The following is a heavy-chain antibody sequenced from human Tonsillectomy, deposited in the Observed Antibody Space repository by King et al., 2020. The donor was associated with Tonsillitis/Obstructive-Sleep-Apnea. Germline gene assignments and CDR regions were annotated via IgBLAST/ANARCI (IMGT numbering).Heavy chain of an antibody. CDR2: IYYSGST. Sequence: QLQESGPGLVKPSETLSLTCTVSGGSISSSSYYWGWIRQPPGKGLEWIGSIYYSGSTYYNPSLKSRVTISVDTSKNQFSLKLSSVTAADTAVYYCAVLGGPSKLLDYWGQGTLVTVSS. CDR3: AVLGGPSKLLDY. CDR1: GGSISSSSYY. V-gene: IGHV4-39*01. D-gene: IGHD3-16*01. J-gene: IGHJ4*02.